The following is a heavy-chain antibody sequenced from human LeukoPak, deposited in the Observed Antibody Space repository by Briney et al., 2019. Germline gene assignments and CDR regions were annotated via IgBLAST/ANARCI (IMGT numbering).Heavy chain of an antibody. J-gene: IGHJ4*02. CDR2: INPNSGGT. Sequence: ASVKVSCKASGYTFTGYYMHWVRQAPGQGLEWMGWINPNSGGTNYAQKFQGRVTMTRDTSISTAYMELSRLRSDDTAVYYCARDAEDIVVVVAPYYFDYWGQGTLVTVSS. CDR3: ARDAEDIVVVVAPYYFDY. CDR1: GYTFTGYY. V-gene: IGHV1-2*02. D-gene: IGHD2-15*01.